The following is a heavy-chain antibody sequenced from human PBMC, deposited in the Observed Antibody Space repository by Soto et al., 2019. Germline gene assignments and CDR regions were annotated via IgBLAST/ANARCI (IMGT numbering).Heavy chain of an antibody. CDR1: GYTFTSYG. J-gene: IGHJ4*02. D-gene: IGHD6-13*01. CDR3: ARDRAPYSSSWYADY. CDR2: ISAYNGNT. Sequence: QVQLVQSGAEVKKPGASVKVSCKASGYTFTSYGISWVRQAPGQGLEWMGWISAYNGNTNYAQKLQGRVTMTTDTSTSTAYMELRRLRSDDTAVYYCARDRAPYSSSWYADYWGQGTLVTVSS. V-gene: IGHV1-18*01.